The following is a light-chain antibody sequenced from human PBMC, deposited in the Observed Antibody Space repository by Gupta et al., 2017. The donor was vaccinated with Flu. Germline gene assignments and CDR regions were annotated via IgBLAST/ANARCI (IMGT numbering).Light chain of an antibody. J-gene: IGLJ1*01. CDR2: SNN. CDR3: AAWDDSRNGYV. Sequence: SVLTPPPSASGTPGQRVTISCSGSSSNIGSNTVNWYQQLPGAAPKLLIYSNNPRPSGVPDRFSGSKYGTSASLAISGRQAEDEADYYCAAWDDSRNGYVFGTGTKITVL. CDR1: SSNIGSNT. V-gene: IGLV1-44*01.